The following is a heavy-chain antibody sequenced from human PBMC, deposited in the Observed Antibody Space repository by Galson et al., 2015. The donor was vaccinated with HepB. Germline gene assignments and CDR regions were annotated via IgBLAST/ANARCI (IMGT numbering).Heavy chain of an antibody. V-gene: IGHV3-21*01. CDR3: ARVNYYDTSPGTH. CDR1: GFTFSSYS. Sequence: SLRLSCAASGFTFSSYSMNWVRQAPGKGLEWVSSISGSSSYIYYADSVKGRFTISRDNAKNSLYLQMNSLRAEDTAVYYCARVNYYDTSPGTHWGQGTLVTVSS. CDR2: ISGSSSYI. J-gene: IGHJ4*02. D-gene: IGHD3-22*01.